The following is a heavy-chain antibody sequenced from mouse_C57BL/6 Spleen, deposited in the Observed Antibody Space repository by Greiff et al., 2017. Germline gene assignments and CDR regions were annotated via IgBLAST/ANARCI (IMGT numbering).Heavy chain of an antibody. D-gene: IGHD2-3*01. V-gene: IGHV5-17*01. CDR3: ARGYYVDYYARDY. CDR1: GFTFSDYG. J-gene: IGHJ4*01. CDR2: ISSGSSTI. Sequence: EVTVVASGGGLVQPGGSLKLSCAASGFTFSDYGMHWVRQAPEKGLEWVAYISSGSSTIYYADTVKGRFTSSRYNAKNTLFLQMTSLRSEDTAMYYCARGYYVDYYARDYWGQGTSVTVSS.